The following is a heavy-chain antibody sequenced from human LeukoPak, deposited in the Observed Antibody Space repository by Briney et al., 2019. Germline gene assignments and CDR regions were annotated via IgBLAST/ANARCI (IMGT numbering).Heavy chain of an antibody. CDR1: GGSISSYY. CDR2: IYYSGST. J-gene: IGHJ5*02. V-gene: IGHV4-59*01. CDR3: ARFFVRDIVVVPAAVDTTWFDP. Sequence: SETLSLTCTVSGGSISSYYWSWIRQPPGKGLEWIGYIYYSGSTNYNPSLKSRVTVSVDTSKNQFSLKLSSVTAADTAVYYCARFFVRDIVVVPAAVDTTWFDPWGQGTLVTVSS. D-gene: IGHD2-2*01.